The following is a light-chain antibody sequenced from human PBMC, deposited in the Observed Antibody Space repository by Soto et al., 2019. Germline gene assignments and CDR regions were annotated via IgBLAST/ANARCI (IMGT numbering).Light chain of an antibody. CDR3: HQYHSYGWT. Sequence: DIQMTQSPSTLSASVGDRVTITCRASQTINNWLAWYQQKPGKAPKLLISKASSLESGVPSRFSGSGSGTEFTLSISSLQPDAFASYSCHQYHSYGWTFGQGTKVEI. V-gene: IGKV1-5*03. J-gene: IGKJ1*01. CDR2: KAS. CDR1: QTINNW.